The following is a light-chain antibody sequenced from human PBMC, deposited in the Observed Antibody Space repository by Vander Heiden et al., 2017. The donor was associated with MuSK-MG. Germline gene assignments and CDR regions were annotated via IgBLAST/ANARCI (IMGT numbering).Light chain of an antibody. CDR2: GAS. V-gene: IGKV3-15*01. CDR3: QQDDNWPWT. CDR1: QTVKNN. J-gene: IGKJ1*01. Sequence: EIVMTQSPATLSVSPGERATLSCRASQTVKNNLAWYQQKPGQTPRLLIYGASTRATGIPAGFSGSGSGTEFTLTISSLQSEDFAVYYCQQDDNWPWTFGQGTQVEIK.